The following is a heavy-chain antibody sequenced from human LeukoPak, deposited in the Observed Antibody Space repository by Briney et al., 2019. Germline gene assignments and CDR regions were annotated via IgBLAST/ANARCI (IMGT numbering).Heavy chain of an antibody. CDR3: ARAERFLEWYEDAFDI. V-gene: IGHV1-18*01. CDR2: ISAYNGNT. J-gene: IGHJ3*02. Sequence: GASVKVSCKASGYTFTSYGISWVRQAPGQGLEWMGWISAYNGNTNYAQKLQGRVTMTTDTSTSTAYMELRSLRSDDTALYYCARAERFLEWYEDAFDIWGQGTMVTVSS. CDR1: GYTFTSYG. D-gene: IGHD3-3*01.